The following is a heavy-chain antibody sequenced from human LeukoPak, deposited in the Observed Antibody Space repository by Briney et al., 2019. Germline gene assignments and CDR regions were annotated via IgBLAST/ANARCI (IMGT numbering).Heavy chain of an antibody. CDR2: INPNTGGI. CDR1: GYTFTGYH. V-gene: IGHV1-2*02. J-gene: IGHJ4*02. CDR3: AREPLHGSGSYYTEGY. Sequence: ASVKVSCKASGYTFTGYHMHWVRQAPGQGLEWMGWINPNTGGINYVQKFQGRVTMTRDTSISTAYMELSSLRSDDTAVYYCAREPLHGSGSYYTEGYWGQGTLVTVSS. D-gene: IGHD3-10*01.